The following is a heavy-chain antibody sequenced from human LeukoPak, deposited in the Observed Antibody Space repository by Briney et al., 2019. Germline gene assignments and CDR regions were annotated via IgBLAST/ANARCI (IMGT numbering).Heavy chain of an antibody. J-gene: IGHJ4*02. CDR3: ARRDIVVVVSASDY. CDR2: ITSNGHST. V-gene: IGHV3-64*01. CDR1: GFTFSNYA. D-gene: IGHD2-15*01. Sequence: GGSLRLSCAASGFTFSNYAIHWVRQAPGKGLEYVSGITSNGHSTYYANSVKGRFTISRDNSKNTVYLQMNSLRVDDTAVYYCARRDIVVVVSASDYWGQGTLVTVSS.